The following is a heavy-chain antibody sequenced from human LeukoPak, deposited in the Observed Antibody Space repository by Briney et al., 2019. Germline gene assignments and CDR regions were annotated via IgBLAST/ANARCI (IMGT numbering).Heavy chain of an antibody. CDR1: GVSISNCY. J-gene: IGHJ5*02. CDR3: ARGGLGYCSGGSCYSRGYYWFDP. D-gene: IGHD2-15*01. CDR2: IHYSGIT. Sequence: SETLSLTCTVSGVSISNCYWSWIRQPPGKGLEWIGYIHYSGITNYSPSLKSRVTISVDTSKNQFSLKLSSVTAADTAVYYCARGGLGYCSGGSCYSRGYYWFDPWGQGTLVTVSS. V-gene: IGHV4-59*01.